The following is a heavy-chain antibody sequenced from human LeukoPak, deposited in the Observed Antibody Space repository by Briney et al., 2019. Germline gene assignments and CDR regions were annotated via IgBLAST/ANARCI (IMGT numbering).Heavy chain of an antibody. Sequence: SETLSLTCNVSGGSMNDYYWSWVRQPPGKGLEWIGNIYYSGRTNYNPSLESRVTISVDTSKKQFSLKLSSVTAADTAVYFCARKEGYYYAMDVWGQGTTAIVSS. CDR2: IYYSGRT. CDR1: GGSMNDYY. V-gene: IGHV4-59*01. CDR3: ARKEGYYYAMDV. J-gene: IGHJ6*02.